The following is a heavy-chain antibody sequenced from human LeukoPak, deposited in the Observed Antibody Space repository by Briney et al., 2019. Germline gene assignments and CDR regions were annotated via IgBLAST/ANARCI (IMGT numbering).Heavy chain of an antibody. Sequence: GGSLRLSCAASGFTFSSYAMSWDRQAPGKGLEWVSGISGSGDNTYYADSVKGRFTISRDNSKNTLYVQVNSLGTEDTAAYYCAKGSYYDSSGSFYFDYWGQGTLVTVSS. CDR3: AKGSYYDSSGSFYFDY. CDR1: GFTFSSYA. D-gene: IGHD3-22*01. J-gene: IGHJ4*02. V-gene: IGHV3-23*01. CDR2: ISGSGDNT.